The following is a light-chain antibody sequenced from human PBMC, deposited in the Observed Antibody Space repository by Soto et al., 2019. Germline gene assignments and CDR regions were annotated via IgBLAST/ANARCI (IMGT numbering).Light chain of an antibody. V-gene: IGLV2-14*01. CDR2: EVS. J-gene: IGLJ3*02. Sequence: QSALTQPVSVSGSPGQSITISCTGTSSDVGGYNYVSWFQQYPGKAPKLMIYEVSNRPSGVSVRFSGSKSGNTASLTISGLQAEDEADFYCSSFTSSSTWVFGGGTQLTVL. CDR3: SSFTSSSTWV. CDR1: SSDVGGYNY.